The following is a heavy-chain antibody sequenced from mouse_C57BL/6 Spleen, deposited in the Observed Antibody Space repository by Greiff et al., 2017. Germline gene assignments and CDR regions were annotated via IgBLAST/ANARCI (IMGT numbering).Heavy chain of an antibody. CDR1: GFNIKDYY. V-gene: IGHV14-1*01. J-gene: IGHJ2*01. CDR2: IDPEDGDT. CDR3: TKGTTAYFDY. Sequence: EVQLQQSGVELVRPGASVKLSCTASGFNIKDYYMHWVKQRPEQGLEWIGRIDPEDGDTEYAPKFQGKATMTADTSSNTAYLQLSSLTSEDTAVYYCTKGTTAYFDYWGQGTTRTVSS. D-gene: IGHD1-2*01.